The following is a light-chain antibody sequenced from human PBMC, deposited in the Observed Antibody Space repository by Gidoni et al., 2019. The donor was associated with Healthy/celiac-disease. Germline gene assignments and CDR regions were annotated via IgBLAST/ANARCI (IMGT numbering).Light chain of an antibody. CDR2: GAS. CDR1: QSVSSSY. V-gene: IGKV3-20*01. J-gene: IGKJ5*01. CDR3: QQYGSSPRIT. Sequence: EIVLQQSPGTLSLSPGERATLSCRASQSVSSSYLAWYQQQPGQAPSLLIYGASSRATGIPDRFSGSGSGTDFTLTISRLEPEDFAVYYCQQYGSSPRITFGQGTRLEIK.